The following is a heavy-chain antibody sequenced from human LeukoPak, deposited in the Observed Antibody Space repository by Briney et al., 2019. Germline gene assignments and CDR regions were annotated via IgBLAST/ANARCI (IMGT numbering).Heavy chain of an antibody. CDR3: ARENSGSCTEFDY. CDR2: IYTSGST. D-gene: IGHD1-26*01. Sequence: NPSETLSLTCTVSGGSISSYYWSWIRQPAGKGLEWIGRIYTSGSTNYNASLKSRVSMSVDTSKNQFSLKLSSVTAADTAVFYCARENSGSCTEFDYWGQGTLVTVSS. V-gene: IGHV4-4*07. CDR1: GGSISSYY. J-gene: IGHJ4*02.